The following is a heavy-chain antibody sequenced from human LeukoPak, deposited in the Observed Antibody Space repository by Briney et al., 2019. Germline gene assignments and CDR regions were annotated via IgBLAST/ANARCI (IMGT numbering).Heavy chain of an antibody. Sequence: GGSLRLSCAASGFTFSSYWMSWVRQAPGKGLEWVANIKQDGSEKYYVDSVKGRFTISRDNAKSSLYLQMNSLRAEDTAVYYCARDRSKWVPAAILRFDYWGQGTLVTVSS. CDR3: ARDRSKWVPAAILRFDY. D-gene: IGHD2-2*02. CDR2: IKQDGSEK. J-gene: IGHJ4*02. CDR1: GFTFSSYW. V-gene: IGHV3-7*01.